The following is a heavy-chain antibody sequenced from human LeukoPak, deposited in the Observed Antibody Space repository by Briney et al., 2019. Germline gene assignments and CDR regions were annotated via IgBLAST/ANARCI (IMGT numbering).Heavy chain of an antibody. V-gene: IGHV3-48*03. CDR2: ISSSGGTI. CDR3: ARDYKGAFDI. D-gene: IGHD3-10*01. Sequence: PGGSLRLSCAASGFTFSSYEMNWVRQAPGKGLEWVSYISSSGGTIYYADSVKGRFTISRDNAKNSLYLQMNSLRAEDTAVYYCARDYKGAFDIWGQGTMVTVS. J-gene: IGHJ3*02. CDR1: GFTFSSYE.